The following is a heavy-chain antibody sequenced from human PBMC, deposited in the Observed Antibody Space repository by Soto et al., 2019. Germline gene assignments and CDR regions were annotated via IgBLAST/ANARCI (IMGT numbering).Heavy chain of an antibody. CDR1: GYTFTRYA. CDR2: INADNGNT. Sequence: ASVKVSCKASGYTFTRYAMHWVRQAPGQRLEWMGWINADNGNTKYSQKFQGRVTITRDTSASTAYMELSSLRSEDTAVYYCARGPTAMVLDYWGQGTLVTVCS. CDR3: ARGPTAMVLDY. V-gene: IGHV1-3*01. D-gene: IGHD5-18*01. J-gene: IGHJ4*02.